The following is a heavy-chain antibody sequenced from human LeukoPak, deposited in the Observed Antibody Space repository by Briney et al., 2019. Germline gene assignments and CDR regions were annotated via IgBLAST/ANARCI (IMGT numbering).Heavy chain of an antibody. CDR3: ARDFRSCGAFAV. V-gene: IGHV3-7*01. Sequence: PGGSLRLSCTVPGFTVSSNSMSWVRQAPGKGLEWVANIKQDGSVTHYVDSVRGRFTISRDNAKNSLYLQMNSLRAEDTAVYYCARDFRSCGAFAVWGQGTMVIVS. D-gene: IGHD1-26*01. CDR2: IKQDGSVT. CDR1: GFTVSSNS. J-gene: IGHJ3*01.